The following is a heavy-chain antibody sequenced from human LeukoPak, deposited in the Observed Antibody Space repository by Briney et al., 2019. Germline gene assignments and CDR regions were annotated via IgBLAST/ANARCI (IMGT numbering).Heavy chain of an antibody. CDR1: GFTFNNYA. V-gene: IGHV3-23*01. Sequence: GGSLRLSCAASGFTFNNYAMSWVRQAPGKGLEWVSALSAGGVTTYYADSVQGRFTISRDNSKNTLYLQMNSLRAEDTAVYYCARNNLPDNWFDPWGQGTLVTVSS. CDR2: LSAGGVTT. D-gene: IGHD1-14*01. CDR3: ARNNLPDNWFDP. J-gene: IGHJ5*02.